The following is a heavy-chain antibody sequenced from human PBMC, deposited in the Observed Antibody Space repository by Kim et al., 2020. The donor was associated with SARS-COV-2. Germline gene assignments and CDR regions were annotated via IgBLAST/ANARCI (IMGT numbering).Heavy chain of an antibody. J-gene: IGHJ3*01. CDR2: IYSGGSST. D-gene: IGHD2-15*01. V-gene: IGHV3-23*03. CDR1: GFTFSSYA. Sequence: GGSLRLSCAASGFTFSSYAMSWVRQAPGKGLEWVSVIYSGGSSTYYADSVKGRFTITRDNSKNTLYLQMNSLRAEDTAVYYCAKAGGGFDVWGQGRMVT. CDR3: AKAGGGFDV.